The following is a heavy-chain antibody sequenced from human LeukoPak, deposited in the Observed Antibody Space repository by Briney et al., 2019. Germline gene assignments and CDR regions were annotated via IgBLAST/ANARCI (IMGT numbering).Heavy chain of an antibody. Sequence: PSETLSLTCTVSGGSISSSSYSWGWIRQPPGKGLEWIESIYYSGSTYYNPSLKSRVTISVDTSKNQFSLKLSSVTAADTAVYYCARVARGWRFYYFDYWGQGTLVTVSS. CDR1: GGSISSSSYS. J-gene: IGHJ4*02. D-gene: IGHD2-15*01. V-gene: IGHV4-39*07. CDR2: IYYSGST. CDR3: ARVARGWRFYYFDY.